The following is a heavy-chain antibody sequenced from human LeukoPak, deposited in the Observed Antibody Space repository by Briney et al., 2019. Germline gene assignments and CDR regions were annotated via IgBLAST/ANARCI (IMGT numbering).Heavy chain of an antibody. CDR1: GFTFSSYW. CDR3: ARRLAGFGYYYYGMDV. D-gene: IGHD6-19*01. V-gene: IGHV3-74*01. J-gene: IGHJ6*02. Sequence: GGSLRLSCAASGFTFSSYWMHWVRQAPGKGLVWVSRINSDGSSTSYADSVKGRFTISRDNAKNTLYLQMNSLRAEDTAVYYCARRLAGFGYYYYGMDVWGQGTTVTVSS. CDR2: INSDGSST.